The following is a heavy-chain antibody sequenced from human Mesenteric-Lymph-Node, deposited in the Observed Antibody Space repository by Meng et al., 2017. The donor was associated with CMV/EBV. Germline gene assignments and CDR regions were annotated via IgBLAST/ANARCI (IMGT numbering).Heavy chain of an antibody. CDR2: IYWDDDK. CDR1: GVSLSTSGVG. CDR3: AHSSGIAAAGPFYFDY. Sequence: GVSLSTSGVGVGWIRQPPGKALEWLALIYWDDDKRYSPSLKSRLTITKDTSKNQVVLTMTNMDPVDTATYYCAHSSGIAAAGPFYFDYWGQGTLVTVSS. J-gene: IGHJ4*02. V-gene: IGHV2-5*02. D-gene: IGHD6-13*01.